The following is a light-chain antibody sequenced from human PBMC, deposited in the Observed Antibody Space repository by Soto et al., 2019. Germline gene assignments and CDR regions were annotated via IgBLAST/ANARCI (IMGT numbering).Light chain of an antibody. J-gene: IGLJ3*02. CDR2: YDS. CDR3: QVWDSSSDQWV. V-gene: IGLV3-21*04. Sequence: SYELTQPPSVSVAPGKTARITCGGNNIGSKSVHWYQQKPGQAPVLVIYYDSDRPSGIPERFSVSNSGNTATLTISRVEAGDEADYYCQVWDSSSDQWVFVGGTKLTVL. CDR1: NIGSKS.